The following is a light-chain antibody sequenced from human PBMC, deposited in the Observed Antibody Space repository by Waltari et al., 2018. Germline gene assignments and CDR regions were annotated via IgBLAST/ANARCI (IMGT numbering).Light chain of an antibody. CDR3: SSYIDSSTLEL. Sequence: QSALTQPASVSGSPGQPTTISCTGTSSHVGDYNYVPCYQHHPGKAPKLVISDVSNRPAWVSNRVSGAKAGNTSALTISGRQAEDEADYYCSSYIDSSTLELFGGGTSLTVL. J-gene: IGLJ2*01. CDR1: SSHVGDYNY. V-gene: IGLV2-14*03. CDR2: DVS.